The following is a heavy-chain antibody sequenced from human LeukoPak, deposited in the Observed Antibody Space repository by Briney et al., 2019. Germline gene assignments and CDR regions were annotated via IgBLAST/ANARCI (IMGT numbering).Heavy chain of an antibody. CDR1: GGSFSGYY. CDR2: IYHSGST. CDR3: ARSSCSGGSCYQY. D-gene: IGHD2-15*01. J-gene: IGHJ4*02. V-gene: IGHV4-34*01. Sequence: SETLSLTCAVYGGSFSGYYWSWIRQPPGKGLEWIGEIYHSGSTNYNPSLKSRVTISVDKSKNQFSLKLSSVTAADTAVYYCARSSCSGGSCYQYWGQGTLVTVSS.